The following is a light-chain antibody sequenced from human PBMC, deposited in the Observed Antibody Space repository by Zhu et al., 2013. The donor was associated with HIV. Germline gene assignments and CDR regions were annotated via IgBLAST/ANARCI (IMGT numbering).Light chain of an antibody. Sequence: QSALTQPASVSGSPGQSITISCTGTSSDVGGYNYVSWYRQHPGKAPKLMIYEVSNRPSGVSNRFSGSKYGDTASLTISGLQAEDEADYYCCSYAGSGSWVFGGGTKVTVL. CDR3: CSYAGSGSWV. CDR2: EVS. V-gene: IGLV2-23*02. CDR1: SSDVGGYNY. J-gene: IGLJ3*02.